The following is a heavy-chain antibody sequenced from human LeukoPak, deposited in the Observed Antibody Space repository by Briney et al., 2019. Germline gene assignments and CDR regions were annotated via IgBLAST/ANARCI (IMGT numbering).Heavy chain of an antibody. J-gene: IGHJ4*02. Sequence: GGSLRLSCAASGFTFSGYWMSWVRQAPGKGLEWVANIKQDGSEKYYVGSVKGRFTISRDNAKNSLYLQMNSLRAEDTAVYYCARDPFNGSGSYYYLYWGQGTLVTVSS. V-gene: IGHV3-7*01. D-gene: IGHD3-10*01. CDR1: GFTFSGYW. CDR2: IKQDGSEK. CDR3: ARDPFNGSGSYYYLY.